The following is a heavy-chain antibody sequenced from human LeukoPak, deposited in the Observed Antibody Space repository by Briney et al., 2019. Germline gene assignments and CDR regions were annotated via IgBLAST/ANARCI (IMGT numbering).Heavy chain of an antibody. CDR1: GYTLTELS. Sequence: ASVKVSCKVSGYTLTELSMHWVRQAPGKGLEWMGGFDPEDGETIYAQKFQGRVTMTEDTSTDTAYMELRSLRSDDTAVYYCARDRSTVAGTFFHYWGQGTLVTVSS. CDR3: ARDRSTVAGTFFHY. J-gene: IGHJ4*02. CDR2: FDPEDGET. D-gene: IGHD6-19*01. V-gene: IGHV1-24*01.